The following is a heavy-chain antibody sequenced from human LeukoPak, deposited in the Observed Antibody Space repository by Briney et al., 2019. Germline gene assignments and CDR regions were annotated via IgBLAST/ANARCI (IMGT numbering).Heavy chain of an antibody. CDR3: ASRDSETSGLGTFDP. D-gene: IGHD6-19*01. Sequence: PSETLSLTCTVSGGSISSGGYYWSWIRQHPGKGLEWIGYIYYSGSTYYNPSLKSRVTTSVDTSKNQFSLKLSSVTAADTAVYYCASRDSETSGLGTFDPWGQGTLVTVSS. J-gene: IGHJ5*02. CDR1: GGSISSGGYY. CDR2: IYYSGST. V-gene: IGHV4-31*03.